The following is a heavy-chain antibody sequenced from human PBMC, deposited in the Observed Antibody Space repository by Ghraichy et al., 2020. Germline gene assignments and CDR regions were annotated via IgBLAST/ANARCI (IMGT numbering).Heavy chain of an antibody. CDR3: AKGIAAGTTTISYYYNGMDI. CDR1: GFTFSNYV. V-gene: IGHV3-23*01. Sequence: GALRLSCAASGFTFSNYVISWVRQAPGKGLEWVSAISGSGGDTYYPDSVKGRFTISRDNSKNTLYLQMNSLRAEDTAVYYCAKGIAAGTTTISYYYNGMDIWGQGTTDTVSS. J-gene: IGHJ6*02. D-gene: IGHD6-13*01. CDR2: ISGSGGDT.